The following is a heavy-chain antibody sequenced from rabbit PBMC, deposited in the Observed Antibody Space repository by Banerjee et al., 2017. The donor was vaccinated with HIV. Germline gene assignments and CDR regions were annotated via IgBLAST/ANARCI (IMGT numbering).Heavy chain of an antibody. Sequence: QEQLEESGGDLVKPEGSLTLTCTASGFSFRNKYVMCWVRQAPGKGLEWIACIYSGSSGSTYYASWAKGRFTISKTSSTVDLKMTSLTAADTATYFCAKTGGATGGYAGNLWGPGTLVTVS. V-gene: IGHV1S45*01. J-gene: IGHJ4*01. D-gene: IGHD6-1*01. CDR3: AKTGGATGGYAGNL. CDR1: GFSFRNKYV. CDR2: IYSGSSGST.